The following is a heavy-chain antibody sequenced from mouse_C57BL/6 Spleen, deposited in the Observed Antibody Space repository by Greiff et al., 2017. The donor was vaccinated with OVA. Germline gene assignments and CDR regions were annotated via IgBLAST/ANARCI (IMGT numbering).Heavy chain of an antibody. CDR3: ARRDYYGSSSDY. J-gene: IGHJ2*01. CDR2: IDPSDSYT. Sequence: QVQLQQSGAELVMPGASVKLSCKASGYTFTSYWMHWVKQRPGQGLEWIGEIDPSDSYTNYNQKFKGKSTLTVDKSSSTAYMQLSSLTSEDSAVYYCARRDYYGSSSDYWGQGTTLTVSS. V-gene: IGHV1-69*01. D-gene: IGHD1-1*01. CDR1: GYTFTSYW.